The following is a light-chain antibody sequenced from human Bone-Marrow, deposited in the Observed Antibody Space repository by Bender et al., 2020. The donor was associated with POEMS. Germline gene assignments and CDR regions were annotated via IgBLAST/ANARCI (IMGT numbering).Light chain of an antibody. CDR1: SSDVGDDSF. Sequence: QSALTQPASVSGSPGQSITISCTGTSSDVGDDSFVSWYQQHPGKTPKVIIHDVYKRPSGVPDRFSASKSGITASLSISGLQAEDEAEYHCCSYGGTYSWVFGGGTKLTVL. CDR3: CSYGGTYSWV. J-gene: IGLJ3*02. V-gene: IGLV2-11*01. CDR2: DVY.